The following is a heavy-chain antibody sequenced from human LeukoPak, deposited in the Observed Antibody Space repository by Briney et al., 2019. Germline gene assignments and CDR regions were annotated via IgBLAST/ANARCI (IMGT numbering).Heavy chain of an antibody. CDR2: IKQDGTEK. D-gene: IGHD3-22*01. V-gene: IGHV3-7*03. CDR1: GFTFSSYW. J-gene: IGHJ4*02. CDR3: AKGRVDSSNSLFDY. Sequence: GGSLGLSCAASGFTFSSYWMSWVRQAPGKGLEWVANIKQDGTEKYYVDSVKGRFTIARDNAKNSLYLQMNSLRAEDTAVYYCAKGRVDSSNSLFDYWGQGTLVTVSS.